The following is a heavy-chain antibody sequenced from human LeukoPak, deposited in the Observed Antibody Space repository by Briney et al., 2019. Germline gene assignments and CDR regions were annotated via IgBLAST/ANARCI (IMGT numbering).Heavy chain of an antibody. CDR2: IKSRTYGGTT. CDR1: GFTFGDYG. V-gene: IGHV3-49*04. Sequence: GGSLRLSCTTSGFTFGDYGVHWVRQAPGEGLEWIGFIKSRTYGGTTEYAASVKGRFTISRDDSKSIAYLQMNSLRAEDAAVYYCAKDLWGNCSSTSCYFDYWGQGTLVTVSS. J-gene: IGHJ4*02. D-gene: IGHD2-2*01. CDR3: AKDLWGNCSSTSCYFDY.